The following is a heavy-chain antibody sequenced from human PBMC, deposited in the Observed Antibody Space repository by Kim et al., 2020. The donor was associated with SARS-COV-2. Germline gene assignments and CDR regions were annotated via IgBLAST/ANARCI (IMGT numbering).Heavy chain of an antibody. CDR1: GASILTYY. V-gene: IGHV4-59*13. CDR3: ARCGTNRRAPG. J-gene: IGHJ4*02. Sequence: SETLSLTCSVSGASILTYYCTWIRQPPGKALEWIGSIFHSRTTNYNPSLKSRVTISLDTSNNPFSLKLPSVTAADTAVYFCARCGTNRRAPGGGQENLV. CDR2: IFHSRTT. D-gene: IGHD2-21*01.